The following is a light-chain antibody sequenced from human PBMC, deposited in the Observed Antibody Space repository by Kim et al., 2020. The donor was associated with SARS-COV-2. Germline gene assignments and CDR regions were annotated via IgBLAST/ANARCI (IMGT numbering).Light chain of an antibody. CDR3: QQRSL. J-gene: IGKJ3*01. CDR2: DAS. CDR1: QSVSSY. Sequence: ATLALSPRERATLSCRASQSVSSYLAWYEQKPGQAPRLLIYDASNRATGIPARFSGSGSGTDFTLTISSLEPEDFAVYYCQQRSLFGPGTKVDIK. V-gene: IGKV3-11*01.